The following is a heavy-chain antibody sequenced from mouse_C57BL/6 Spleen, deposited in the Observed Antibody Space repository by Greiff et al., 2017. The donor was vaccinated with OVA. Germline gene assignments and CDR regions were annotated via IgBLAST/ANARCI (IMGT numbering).Heavy chain of an antibody. CDR3: ARKGGYYFDY. CDR1: GYPFTSYW. V-gene: IGHV1-62-3*01. J-gene: IGHJ2*01. Sequence: QVQLQQPGAELVKPGASVKLSCKASGYPFTSYWMHWVKQRPGRGLEWIGRIDPKSGGTKYNEKFKGKATFPADTSSNTAYMQLSSLTTEDSAIYYCARKGGYYFDYWGQGTTLTVA. CDR2: IDPKSGGT.